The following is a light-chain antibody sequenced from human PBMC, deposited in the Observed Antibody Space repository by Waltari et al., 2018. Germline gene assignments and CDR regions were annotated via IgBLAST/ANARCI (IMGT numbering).Light chain of an antibody. V-gene: IGLV2-8*01. J-gene: IGLJ1*01. CDR2: EVT. CDR3: SSHAGSNNFV. CDR1: SGDVGDHNF. Sequence: QSALTQPPSASGSPGQSVTISCTGTSGDVGDHNFVSWYQQHPGKAPQLISYEVTERPSGVPDRFSGSTSGNTASLTVSGLQAEDEADYFCSSHAGSNNFVFGSGTKVSVL.